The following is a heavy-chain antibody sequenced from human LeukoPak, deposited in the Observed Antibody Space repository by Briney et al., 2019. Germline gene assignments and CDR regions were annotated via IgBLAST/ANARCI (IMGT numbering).Heavy chain of an antibody. D-gene: IGHD2-15*01. Sequence: PSETLSLTCTVSGYSISSGYYWGWIRQPPGKGLEWIGSIYYSGSTYYNPSLKSRVTISVDTSKNQFSLKLSSVTAAGTAVYYCARDLYCSGGSCYNWFDPWGQGTLVTVSS. V-gene: IGHV4-38-2*02. CDR2: IYYSGST. CDR1: GYSISSGYY. J-gene: IGHJ5*02. CDR3: ARDLYCSGGSCYNWFDP.